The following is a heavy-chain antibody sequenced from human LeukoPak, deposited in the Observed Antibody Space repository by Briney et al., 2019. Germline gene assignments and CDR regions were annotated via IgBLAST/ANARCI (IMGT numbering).Heavy chain of an antibody. D-gene: IGHD5-12*01. CDR3: ARGTAVVVATIGYYYYGMDV. V-gene: IGHV1-18*04. Sequence: ASVKVSCKASGYTVTSYGISWVRQAPGQGLEWMGWISAYNGNTNYAQKLQGRVTMTTDTSTSTAYMELRSLRSDDTAVYYCARGTAVVVATIGYYYYGMDVCGKGTTVTVSS. CDR2: ISAYNGNT. CDR1: GYTVTSYG. J-gene: IGHJ6*04.